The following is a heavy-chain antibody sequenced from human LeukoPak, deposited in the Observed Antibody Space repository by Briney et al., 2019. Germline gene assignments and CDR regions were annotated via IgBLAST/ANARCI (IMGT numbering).Heavy chain of an antibody. D-gene: IGHD3-3*01. J-gene: IGHJ6*03. CDR2: ISYDGSNK. CDR1: GFTFSSYA. Sequence: GGSLRLSCAASGFTFSSYAMHWVRQAPGKGLEWVAVISYDGSNKYYADSVKGRFTISRGNSKNTLYLQMNSLRAEDTAVYYCARAEGPLRFLEWLLVDYYYYYYMDVWGKGTTVTVSS. CDR3: ARAEGPLRFLEWLLVDYYYYYYMDV. V-gene: IGHV3-30-3*01.